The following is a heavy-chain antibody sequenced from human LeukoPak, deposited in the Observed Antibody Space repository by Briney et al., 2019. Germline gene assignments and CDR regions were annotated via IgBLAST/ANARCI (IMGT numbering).Heavy chain of an antibody. CDR2: INPNSGGT. CDR1: GYTFTGYY. Sequence: ASVKVSCKASGYTFTGYYMHWVRQAPGQGLEWMGRINPNSGGTNYAQKFQGRVTMTRDTSISTAYMELSRLRSDDTAVYYCARHYYGSGSYPLNDYWGQGTLVTVSP. CDR3: ARHYYGSGSYPLNDY. V-gene: IGHV1-2*06. J-gene: IGHJ4*02. D-gene: IGHD3-10*01.